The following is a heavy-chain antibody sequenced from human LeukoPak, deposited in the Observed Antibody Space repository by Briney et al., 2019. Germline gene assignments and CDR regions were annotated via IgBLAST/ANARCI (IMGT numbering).Heavy chain of an antibody. D-gene: IGHD5-24*01. CDR1: GFSFSGKW. CDR3: ARGRRDGYNFGYYGMDV. CDR2: IYSGGST. V-gene: IGHV3-66*01. Sequence: GGSLRLSCVASGFSFSGKWLHWVRQAPGKGLEWVSVIYSGGSTYYADSVKGRFTISRDNSKNSLYLQMNSLRAEDTAVYYCARGRRDGYNFGYYGMDVWGQGTTVTVSS. J-gene: IGHJ6*02.